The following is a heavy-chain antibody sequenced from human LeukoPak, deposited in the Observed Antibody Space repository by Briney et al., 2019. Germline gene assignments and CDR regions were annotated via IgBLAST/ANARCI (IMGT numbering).Heavy chain of an antibody. D-gene: IGHD1-26*01. CDR2: ISGGGGTT. CDR3: AKADIVGAWRHYFDY. J-gene: IGHJ4*02. CDR1: GGSISSYY. V-gene: IGHV3-23*01. Sequence: ETLSLTCTVSGGSISSYYWSWVRQAPGKRLEWVSAISGGGGTTYYADSVKGRFTISRDNSKNTLYLQMNSLRAEDTAVYYCAKADIVGAWRHYFDYWGQGTLITVSS.